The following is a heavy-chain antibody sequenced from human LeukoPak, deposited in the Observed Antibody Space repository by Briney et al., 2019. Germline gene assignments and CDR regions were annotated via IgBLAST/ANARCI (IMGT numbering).Heavy chain of an antibody. D-gene: IGHD3-22*01. CDR2: ISGTGSGT. CDR1: GFTFSNYA. J-gene: IGHJ4*02. CDR3: AKDRRNSLSTGYYSFDY. V-gene: IGHV3-23*01. Sequence: GGSLRLSCAASGFTFSNYAMSWVRQAPGKGLEWVSAISGTGSGTYYAGSVKGRFTVSRDNSKNTLYLQMNSLRADDTAVYYCAKDRRNSLSTGYYSFDYWGQGTLVTVSS.